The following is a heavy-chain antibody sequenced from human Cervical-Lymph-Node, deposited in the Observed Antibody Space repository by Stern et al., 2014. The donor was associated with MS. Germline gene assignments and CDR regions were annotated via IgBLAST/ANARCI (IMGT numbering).Heavy chain of an antibody. Sequence: VQLVESGGGVVQPGRSLRLSWAASGFSSSRYAMHWVRQAPGKGLEWVALIWYDGSNPYYADSVTGRFTISRDNFKNTLYLQMNSLRAEDTAVYYCASAYSSSHYYFDYWGQGTLVTVSS. CDR3: ASAYSSSHYYFDY. D-gene: IGHD6-13*01. CDR1: GFSSSRYA. J-gene: IGHJ4*02. CDR2: IWYDGSNP. V-gene: IGHV3-33*01.